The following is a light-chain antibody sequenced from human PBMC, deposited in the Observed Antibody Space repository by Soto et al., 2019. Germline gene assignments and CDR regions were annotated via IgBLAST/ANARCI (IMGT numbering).Light chain of an antibody. CDR2: KVS. V-gene: IGKV2-30*02. J-gene: IGKJ5*01. CDR3: MQGTHWPIT. Sequence: DVVMTQPPLSLPVTRGQPASISCRSYQSLVHSAGIACCSWFQQRPGRSPRRLVYKVSNRDSGVPARFSGSGSGTDFALKISRVEAEDVGVYYCMQGTHWPITFGQGTRLEIK. CDR1: QSLVHSAGIAC.